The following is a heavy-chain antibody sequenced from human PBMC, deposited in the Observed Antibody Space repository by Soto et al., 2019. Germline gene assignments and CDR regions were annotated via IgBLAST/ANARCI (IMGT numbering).Heavy chain of an antibody. J-gene: IGHJ4*02. V-gene: IGHV3-23*01. D-gene: IGHD6-13*01. CDR1: GFIFSSYA. CDR2: ISGSGGTT. Sequence: EVQLLESGGGLVQPGGSLRLSCAASGFIFSSYAMSWVRQAPGKGLEWVSSISGSGGTTYYADSVKGRFTVSRDNPKNTLYLQMNSLRAEDTAVYYCAKGLQSSNWCPFDYGGQGTLVTVSS. CDR3: AKGLQSSNWCPFDY.